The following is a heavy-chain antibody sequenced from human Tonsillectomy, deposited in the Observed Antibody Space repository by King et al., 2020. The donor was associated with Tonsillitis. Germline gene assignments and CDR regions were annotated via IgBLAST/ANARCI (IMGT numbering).Heavy chain of an antibody. J-gene: IGHJ6*02. CDR2: ISGSGGST. V-gene: IGHV3-23*04. CDR1: GFTFSSYA. Sequence: VQLVESGGGLVQPGGSLRLSCAASGFTFSSYAMSWVRQAPGKGLEWVSAISGSGGSTYYADSVKGRFTISRDNSKNTLYLLMNSLRAEDTAVYYCAKGGDCSSASCYKGGMDVWGQGTTVTVSS. CDR3: AKGGDCSSASCYKGGMDV. D-gene: IGHD2-2*02.